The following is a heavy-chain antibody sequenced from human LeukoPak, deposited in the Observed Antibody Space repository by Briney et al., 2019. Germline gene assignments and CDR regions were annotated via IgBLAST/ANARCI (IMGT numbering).Heavy chain of an antibody. CDR2: IGTAGDT. D-gene: IGHD6-19*01. J-gene: IGHJ3*02. CDR1: GFTFSDYD. Sequence: GGSLRLSCAASGFTFSDYDMHWVRQATGKGLEWVSAIGTAGDTYYTGSVKGRFTISRENAKNSLYLQMNSLRAEDTAMYYCARDLSPLYSSAWYDAFDIWGQGTVVTVSS. CDR3: ARDLSPLYSSAWYDAFDI. V-gene: IGHV3-13*01.